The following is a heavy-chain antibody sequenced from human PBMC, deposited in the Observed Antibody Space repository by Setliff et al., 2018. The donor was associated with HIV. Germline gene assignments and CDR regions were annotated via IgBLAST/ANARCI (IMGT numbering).Heavy chain of an antibody. D-gene: IGHD6-19*01. V-gene: IGHV3-23*03. J-gene: IGHJ4*02. CDR1: GFTFSDYA. CDR3: AKNPSLSYTSGWYYFDF. CDR2: IYSGDDGT. Sequence: WSLRLSCAASGFTFSDYAMTWVRQAPGKGLEWVSAIYSGDDGTFYADSVKGRFTISRDDSRDTLYLQMNSLRAEDTAIYFCAKNPSLSYTSGWYYFDFWGQGTLVTVSS.